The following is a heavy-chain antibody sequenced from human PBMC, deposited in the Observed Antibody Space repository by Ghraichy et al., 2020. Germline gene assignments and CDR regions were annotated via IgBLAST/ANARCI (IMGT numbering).Heavy chain of an antibody. Sequence: VKVSCKASGGTFSSEGITWVRQAPGQGLEWMGGIIPVFGPPNYAQKFQGRVTITADESTSTGYMELTSLTSEDTAVYYCARYYYDTSVLDYWGQGTQVTVSS. CDR2: IIPVFGPP. V-gene: IGHV1-69*01. CDR3: ARYYYDTSVLDY. CDR1: GGTFSSEG. J-gene: IGHJ4*02. D-gene: IGHD3-22*01.